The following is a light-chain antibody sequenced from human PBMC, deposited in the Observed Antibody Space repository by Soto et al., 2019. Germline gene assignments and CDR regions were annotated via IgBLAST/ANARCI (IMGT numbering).Light chain of an antibody. J-gene: IGKJ1*01. Sequence: DIVMTQSPDSLAVSLGERATINCKSSQSLLHLAWYQQKPGQPPKLLIYWASTRESGVPDRFSGSASGTDFNLTISSLRAEDVAVYYCQQYYTTPVTFGQGTKVELK. V-gene: IGKV4-1*01. CDR3: QQYYTTPVT. CDR2: WAS. CDR1: QSLLH.